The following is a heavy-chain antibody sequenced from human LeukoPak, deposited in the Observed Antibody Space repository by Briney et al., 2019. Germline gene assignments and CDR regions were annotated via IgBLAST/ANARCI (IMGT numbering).Heavy chain of an antibody. Sequence: PGGSLRLSCAASGFTVSNSYMSWVRQAPGKGLEWVSIIYSGGSTYYADSVKGRFTISRDSSKNTLYLRMNSLRAEDTAVYYCARDHNDLQGSFDYWGQGTLVTVSS. CDR3: ARDHNDLQGSFDY. D-gene: IGHD2-15*01. CDR2: IYSGGST. J-gene: IGHJ4*02. V-gene: IGHV3-53*01. CDR1: GFTVSNSY.